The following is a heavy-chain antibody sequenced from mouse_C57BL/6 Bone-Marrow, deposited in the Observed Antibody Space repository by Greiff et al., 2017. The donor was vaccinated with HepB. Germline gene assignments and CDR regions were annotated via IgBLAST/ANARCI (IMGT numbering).Heavy chain of an antibody. V-gene: IGHV5-4*01. Sequence: EVQVVESGGGLVKPGGSLKLSRAASGFTFSSYAMSWVRQTPEKRLEWVATISDGGSYTYYPDNVKGRFTISRDNAKNNLYLQMSHLKSEDTAMYYCARSLLRAMDYWGQGTSVTVSS. CDR3: ARSLLRAMDY. D-gene: IGHD2-1*01. J-gene: IGHJ4*01. CDR1: GFTFSSYA. CDR2: ISDGGSYT.